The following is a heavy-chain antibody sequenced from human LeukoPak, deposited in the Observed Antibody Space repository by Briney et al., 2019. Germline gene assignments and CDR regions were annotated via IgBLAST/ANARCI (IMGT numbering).Heavy chain of an antibody. D-gene: IGHD6-13*01. V-gene: IGHV3-43*01. J-gene: IGHJ4*02. CDR1: GFTFDDHR. Sequence: PGGSPRLSCAASGFTFDDHRMHWVRQAPGKGLDWVSLISWDGSSIHYADSVRDRFTISRDNSKKFLYLQMHSLRVEDTALYYCARGYSSSLDAIDFWGQGTLVTVSS. CDR3: ARGYSSSLDAIDF. CDR2: ISWDGSSI.